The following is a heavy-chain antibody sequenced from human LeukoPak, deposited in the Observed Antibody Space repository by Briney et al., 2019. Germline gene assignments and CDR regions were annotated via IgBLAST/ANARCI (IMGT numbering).Heavy chain of an antibody. CDR1: GFTFDDYA. Sequence: GGSLRLSCAASGFTFDDYAMHWVRQAPGKGLEWVSGISWNSGSIGYADSVKGRFTISRDNAKNSLYLQMNSLRAEDTALYYCAKDGGVDYYDSSGSFDYWGQGTLVTVSS. V-gene: IGHV3-9*01. CDR3: AKDGGVDYYDSSGSFDY. CDR2: ISWNSGSI. J-gene: IGHJ4*02. D-gene: IGHD3-22*01.